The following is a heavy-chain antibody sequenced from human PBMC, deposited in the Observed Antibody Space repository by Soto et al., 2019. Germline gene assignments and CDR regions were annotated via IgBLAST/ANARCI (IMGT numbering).Heavy chain of an antibody. CDR3: ARMVRGVPDAFDI. J-gene: IGHJ3*02. D-gene: IGHD3-10*01. V-gene: IGHV3-23*01. CDR1: GFTFSSYA. CDR2: ISGSGGST. Sequence: VGSLRLSGAASGFTFSSYAMSWVRQAPGKGLEWVSAISGSGGSTYYADSVKGRFTISRDNSKNTLYLQMNSLRAEDTAVYYCARMVRGVPDAFDIWGQGTMVTVSS.